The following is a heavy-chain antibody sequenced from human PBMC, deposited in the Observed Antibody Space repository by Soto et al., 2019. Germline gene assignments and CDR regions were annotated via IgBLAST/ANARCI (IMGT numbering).Heavy chain of an antibody. CDR3: ARIVDSSSWYGAFDI. D-gene: IGHD6-13*01. CDR2: IIPIFGTA. V-gene: IGHV1-69*13. Sequence: SVKVSCKASGGTFSSYAISWVRQAPGQGLEWMGGIIPIFGTANYAQKFQGRVTITADESTSTAYMELSSLRSEDTAVYYCARIVDSSSWYGAFDIWGQGTMVTVSS. CDR1: GGTFSSYA. J-gene: IGHJ3*02.